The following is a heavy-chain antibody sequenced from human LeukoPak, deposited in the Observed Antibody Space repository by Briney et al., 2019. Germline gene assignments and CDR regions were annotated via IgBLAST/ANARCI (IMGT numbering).Heavy chain of an antibody. CDR2: ISYDGSNK. CDR3: AKDAAGALDY. CDR1: GFTFSSYG. V-gene: IGHV3-30*18. J-gene: IGHJ4*02. D-gene: IGHD1-26*01. Sequence: GGSLRLSCAASGFTFSSYGMHWVRQAPGKGLEWVAVISYDGSNKYYADSVKGRFIISRDNSKNTLYLQMNSLRAEDTAVYYCAKDAAGALDYWGQGTLVTVSS.